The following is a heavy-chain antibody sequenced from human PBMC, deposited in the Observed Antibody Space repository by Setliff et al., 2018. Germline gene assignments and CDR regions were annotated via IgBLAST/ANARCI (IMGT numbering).Heavy chain of an antibody. CDR3: ARDPSLYCSSTSCSPHWFDP. D-gene: IGHD2-2*01. J-gene: IGHJ5*02. CDR2: IIPIFGTA. V-gene: IGHV1-69*06. Sequence: SVKVSCKASGGTFSSYDISWVRQAPGQGLEWMGRIIPIFGTANYAQKFQGRVTITADKSTSTAYMELRSLRSDDTAVYYCARDPSLYCSSTSCSPHWFDPWGQGTLVTVSS. CDR1: GGTFSSYD.